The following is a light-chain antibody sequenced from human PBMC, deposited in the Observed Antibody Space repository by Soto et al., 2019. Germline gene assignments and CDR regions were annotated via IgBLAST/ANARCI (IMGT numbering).Light chain of an antibody. J-gene: IGKJ4*01. Sequence: EIVMTQSPATLSVPPGERVTLSCRASQGVGSTLAWYRQQPGQAPRLLIYDAYIRATGVPARFSGSGSGTEFTLTISSLQSEDFAVYYCQHYYTWPLAFGGGTKVDIK. V-gene: IGKV3-15*01. CDR1: QGVGST. CDR3: QHYYTWPLA. CDR2: DAY.